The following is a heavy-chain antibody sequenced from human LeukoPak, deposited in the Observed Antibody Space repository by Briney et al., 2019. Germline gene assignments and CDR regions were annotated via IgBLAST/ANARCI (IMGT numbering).Heavy chain of an antibody. J-gene: IGHJ4*02. D-gene: IGHD3-16*01. CDR1: GFTLRNYN. Sequence: GGSLRLSCAAPGFTLRNYNMDWVRQAPGKGLEWLSFISGNSRTIYYADSVKGRFTISRDNAKNSLYLQMNSLRAEDTAVYYCARSLMGALSGYWGQGTLVTVSS. CDR2: ISGNSRTI. V-gene: IGHV3-48*04. CDR3: ARSLMGALSGY.